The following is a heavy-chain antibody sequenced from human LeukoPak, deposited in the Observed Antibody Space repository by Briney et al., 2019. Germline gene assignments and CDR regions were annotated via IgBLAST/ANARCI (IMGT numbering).Heavy chain of an antibody. CDR3: ARVPGGEPGNFGY. Sequence: GGSLRLSCAASGFTFSSYWMSWVRQAPGKGLEWVANIKQDGSEKYYVDSVKGRFTISRDNAKNSLYLQMNSLRAEDTAVYYCARVPGGEPGNFGYWGQGTLVTVSS. CDR2: IKQDGSEK. CDR1: GFTFSSYW. V-gene: IGHV3-7*01. D-gene: IGHD3-16*01. J-gene: IGHJ4*02.